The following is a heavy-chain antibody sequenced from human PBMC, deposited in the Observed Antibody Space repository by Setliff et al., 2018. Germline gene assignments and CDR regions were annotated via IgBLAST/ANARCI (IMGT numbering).Heavy chain of an antibody. D-gene: IGHD5-12*01. CDR1: GYAVTTGYY. J-gene: IGHJ4*02. Sequence: PSETLSLTCSVSGYAVTTGYYWGWIRQAPGTWLQWIGSVYHNGATYYNPPLKSRVTISIDTSKNQFSLKVTSVTAADTAVYYCARHMVWSGDEDWGPGTLVTVSS. CDR2: VYHNGAT. CDR3: ARHMVWSGDED. V-gene: IGHV4-38-2*02.